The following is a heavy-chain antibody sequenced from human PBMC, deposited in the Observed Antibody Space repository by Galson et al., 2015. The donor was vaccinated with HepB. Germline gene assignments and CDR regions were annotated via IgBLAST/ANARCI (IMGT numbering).Heavy chain of an antibody. J-gene: IGHJ3*02. CDR2: ISGSGGST. CDR3: AKVTTGRFSSGWYSRRGAWYRAFDI. CDR1: GFTFSSYD. D-gene: IGHD6-19*01. Sequence: SLRLSCAASGFTFSSYDMSWVRQAPGKGLEWVSTISGSGGSTYYADSVKGRFTISRDNSKNTLYLQMNTLTAEDTAVYYCAKVTTGRFSSGWYSRRGAWYRAFDIWGQGTMVTVSS. V-gene: IGHV3-23*01.